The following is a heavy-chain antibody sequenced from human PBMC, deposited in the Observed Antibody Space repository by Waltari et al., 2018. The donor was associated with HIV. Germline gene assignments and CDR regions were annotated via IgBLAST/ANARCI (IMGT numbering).Heavy chain of an antibody. D-gene: IGHD5-12*01. CDR2: IKGDGRQK. J-gene: IGHJ4*02. V-gene: IGHV3-7*01. Sequence: EVQLVESGGVLVQPGGSLRLSCAASGFTFGSFWMNWVRQAPGRGEGGVANIKGDGRQKYYLDSVQGRFTISRDNAKNSLYLQMNDVGVDDAAVYYCARDVDGSHWGQGTLVTVSS. CDR3: ARDVDGSH. CDR1: GFTFGSFW.